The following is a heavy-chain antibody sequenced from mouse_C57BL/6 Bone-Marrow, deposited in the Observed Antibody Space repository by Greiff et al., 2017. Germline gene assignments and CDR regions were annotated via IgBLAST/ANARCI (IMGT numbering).Heavy chain of an antibody. D-gene: IGHD1-1*01. CDR2: IYPGSGST. V-gene: IGHV1-55*01. J-gene: IGHJ2*01. Sequence: QVQLQQPGAELVKPGASVKMSCKASGYTFTSYWITWVKQRPGQGLEWIGDIYPGSGSTNYNEKFKSKATLTVDTSSSTAYMQLSSLTSEDSAVYYCARAGPDYYGSSYAMDYWGQGTTLTVSS. CDR1: GYTFTSYW. CDR3: ARAGPDYYGSSYAMDY.